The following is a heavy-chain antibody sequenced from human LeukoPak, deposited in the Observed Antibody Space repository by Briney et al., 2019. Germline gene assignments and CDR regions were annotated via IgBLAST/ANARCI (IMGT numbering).Heavy chain of an antibody. J-gene: IGHJ6*03. Sequence: GGSLRLACAASGFTFSNYAMSWVRQAPGKGLEWVSVISGSGGSTYYADSVKGRFTISRDNSKNTLYLQMNSLRAEDTAVYYCAKTSHYYDSSGYYPDYYYYYYMDVWGKGTTVTVSS. D-gene: IGHD3-22*01. CDR2: ISGSGGST. CDR1: GFTFSNYA. V-gene: IGHV3-23*01. CDR3: AKTSHYYDSSGYYPDYYYYYYMDV.